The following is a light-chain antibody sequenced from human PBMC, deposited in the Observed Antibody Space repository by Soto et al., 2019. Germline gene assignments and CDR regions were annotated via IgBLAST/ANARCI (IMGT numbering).Light chain of an antibody. CDR1: SSNIGAGYD. CDR2: GNS. CDR3: QSYDSSLSGYVV. V-gene: IGLV1-40*01. J-gene: IGLJ2*01. Sequence: QSVLTQPPSVSGAPGQRVTISCTGSSSNIGAGYDVHWYQQLPGTAPKLLIYGNSNRPSGVPDRFSGSKSGTSASLAITGLQAEDEVDYYGQSYDSSLSGYVVLGGGAQ.